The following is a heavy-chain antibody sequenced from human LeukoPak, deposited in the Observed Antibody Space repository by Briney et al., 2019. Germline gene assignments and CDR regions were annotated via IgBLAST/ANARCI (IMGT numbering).Heavy chain of an antibody. D-gene: IGHD3-9*01. CDR2: ISSSSSYI. V-gene: IGHV3-21*01. CDR1: GFTFSSYS. Sequence: GGSLRLSCAASGFTFSSYSMNWVRQAPGKGLEWVSSISSSSSYIYYADSVKGRFTISRDNAKNSLYLQMNSLRAEDTAVYYCARGPLGGKQAGYAQYYFDYWGQGTLVTVSS. J-gene: IGHJ4*02. CDR3: ARGPLGGKQAGYAQYYFDY.